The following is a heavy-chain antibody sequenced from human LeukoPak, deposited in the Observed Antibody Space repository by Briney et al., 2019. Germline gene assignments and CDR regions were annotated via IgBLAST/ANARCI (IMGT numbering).Heavy chain of an antibody. Sequence: SQTLSLTCAISGDSVSTNSVAWNWIRQSPSRGLEWLGRTYYRSKWNNDYAVSAKSRITINPDTSKNQFSLQLNSVTPDDTALYYCARGRYSGFDLWGQGTMVTVSS. CDR1: GDSVSTNSVA. D-gene: IGHD2-15*01. CDR2: TYYRSKWNN. CDR3: ARGRYSGFDL. V-gene: IGHV6-1*01. J-gene: IGHJ3*01.